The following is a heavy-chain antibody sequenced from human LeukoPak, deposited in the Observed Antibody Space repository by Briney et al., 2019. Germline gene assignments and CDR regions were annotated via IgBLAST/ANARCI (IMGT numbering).Heavy chain of an antibody. CDR2: INYSGST. J-gene: IGHJ4*02. CDR3: ASAIVATRNLDY. CDR1: GGSFSGYY. V-gene: IGHV4-34*01. Sequence: SETLSLTCAVYGGSFSGYYWSWIRQPPGKGLEWIGEINYSGSTNYNPSLKSRVTISVDTSKNQFSLKLSSVTAADTAVYYCASAIVATRNLDYWGQGTLVTVSS. D-gene: IGHD5-12*01.